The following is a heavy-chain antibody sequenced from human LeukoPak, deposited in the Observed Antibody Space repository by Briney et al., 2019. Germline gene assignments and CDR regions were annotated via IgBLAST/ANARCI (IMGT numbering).Heavy chain of an antibody. CDR3: AKEGRSLQTY. CDR1: GFMFSSNW. Sequence: GGSLRLSCATSGFMFSSNWMSWVRLAPGKGLEWVANIKEDGTETYYVDSVKGRFTISRDNAKNSLYLQMNSLRVEDTAVYYCAKEGRSLQTYWGQGTLVTVSS. V-gene: IGHV3-7*03. D-gene: IGHD5-24*01. CDR2: IKEDGTET. J-gene: IGHJ4*02.